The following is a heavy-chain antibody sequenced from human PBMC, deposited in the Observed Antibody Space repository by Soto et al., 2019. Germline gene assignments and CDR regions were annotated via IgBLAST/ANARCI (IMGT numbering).Heavy chain of an antibody. CDR1: GYTFTSYG. CDR2: ISAYNGNT. CDR3: ARVGTYYYDRSGYSSNYYGMDV. Sequence: QVQLVQSGAEVKKPGASVKVSCKASGYTFTSYGISWVRQAPGQGLEWMGWISAYNGNTNYAQKLQGRVTMTTDTSTSTAYMELRSLRSDDTAVYYCARVGTYYYDRSGYSSNYYGMDVWGQGTTVTVSS. D-gene: IGHD3-22*01. V-gene: IGHV1-18*01. J-gene: IGHJ6*02.